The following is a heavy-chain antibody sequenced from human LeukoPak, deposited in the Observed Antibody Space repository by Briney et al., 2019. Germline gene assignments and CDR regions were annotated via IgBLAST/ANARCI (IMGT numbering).Heavy chain of an antibody. J-gene: IGHJ3*02. Sequence: SETLSLTCAVYGGSFSGYYWSWIRQPPGKGLEWIGEINHSGSTNYNPSLKSRVTISVDTSKNQFSLKLGSVTAADTAVYYCARDGSFGPLGAFDIWGQGTMVTVSS. CDR2: INHSGST. V-gene: IGHV4-34*01. D-gene: IGHD3-10*01. CDR1: GGSFSGYY. CDR3: ARDGSFGPLGAFDI.